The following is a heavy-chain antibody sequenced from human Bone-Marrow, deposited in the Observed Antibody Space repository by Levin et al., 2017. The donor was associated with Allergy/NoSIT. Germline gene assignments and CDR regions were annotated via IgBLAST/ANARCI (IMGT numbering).Heavy chain of an antibody. Sequence: PVASVKVSCKASGGTISNYDISWVRQAPGQGLEWMGGNIPTFDTPNYAQKFQGRVTITADDSTSTAYLEMSSLSSEDTAVYYCAGGEYSYYYYALDVWGQGTTVTVSS. CDR3: AGGEYSYYYYALDV. V-gene: IGHV1-69*13. CDR2: NIPTFDTP. D-gene: IGHD2/OR15-2a*01. CDR1: GGTISNYD. J-gene: IGHJ6*02.